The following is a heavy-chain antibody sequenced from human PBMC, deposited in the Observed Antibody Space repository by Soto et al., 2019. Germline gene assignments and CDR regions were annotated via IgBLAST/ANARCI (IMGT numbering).Heavy chain of an antibody. CDR2: IYSSGGT. Sequence: SVTLSLACTVSGGAINSYYWTWIRQPAGKGVEWIGRIYSSGGTTYNPSLQSRVTMSLDTSKNQFSLTLTSVTAADTAVYYCARGQRFSDWFDPWGQGTLVTVSA. J-gene: IGHJ5*02. D-gene: IGHD3-3*01. CDR1: GGAINSYY. V-gene: IGHV4-4*07. CDR3: ARGQRFSDWFDP.